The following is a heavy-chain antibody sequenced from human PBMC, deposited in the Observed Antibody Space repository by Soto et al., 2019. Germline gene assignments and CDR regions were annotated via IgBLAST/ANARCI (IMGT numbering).Heavy chain of an antibody. CDR2: LTRSGDTT. V-gene: IGHV3-23*01. CDR3: AKGLDRASLDY. CDR1: GFTFSSYT. J-gene: IGHJ4*02. D-gene: IGHD1-1*01. Sequence: EVQLLESGGTLVQPGGSLRLSCEASGFTFSSYTMNWVRQAPGKGLEWVSRLTRSGDTTYYADSIKGRLTISRDNSKNTLYLEMNSLRAEDTAIYYCAKGLDRASLDYWGQGILVTVSS.